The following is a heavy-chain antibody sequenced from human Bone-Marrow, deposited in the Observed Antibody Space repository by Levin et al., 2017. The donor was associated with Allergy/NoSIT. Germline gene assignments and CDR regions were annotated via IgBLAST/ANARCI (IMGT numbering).Heavy chain of an antibody. CDR2: ISSSGSDM. D-gene: IGHD2-8*02. V-gene: IGHV3-21*01. Sequence: GGSLRLSCTASEFTFRNYYMHWVRQTPGKGLEWVSSISSSGSDMYYVDSVKGRFTISRDNAKNSLTLQMNSLRAEDTAVYYCARGIIGDVRVAHKEAFDIWGQGTMVSVSS. CDR3: ARGIIGDVRVAHKEAFDI. J-gene: IGHJ3*02. CDR1: EFTFRNYY.